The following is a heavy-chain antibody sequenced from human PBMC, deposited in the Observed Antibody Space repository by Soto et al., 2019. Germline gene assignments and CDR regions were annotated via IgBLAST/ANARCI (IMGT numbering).Heavy chain of an antibody. CDR2: ISDRGTTI. CDR3: ARVVGLHPHTWFDP. V-gene: IGHV3-11*01. J-gene: IGHJ5*02. Sequence: QVQVVESGGGLVKPGGSLRLSCEVSGFSVTDSMSWIRQAPGKGLEWVAYISDRGTTIFYADSVRGRFTISRDSAQNSLFLVMDSLRVDDTAIYYCARVVGLHPHTWFDPWGQGTLVTVSS. CDR1: GFSVTDS.